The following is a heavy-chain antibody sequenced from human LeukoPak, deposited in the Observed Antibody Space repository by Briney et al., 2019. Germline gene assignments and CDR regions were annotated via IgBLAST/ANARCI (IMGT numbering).Heavy chain of an antibody. V-gene: IGHV3-48*02. CDR2: ISSSSSAI. CDR1: GFTFSSYS. CDR3: ASHYDILTGSNRFDY. D-gene: IGHD3-9*01. J-gene: IGHJ4*02. Sequence: PGGSLRLSCAASGFTFSSYSMNWVRQAPGKGLEWVSYISSSSSAIYYADSVKGRFTISRDNVKNSLYLQMNSLRDEDTAVYYCASHYDILTGSNRFDYWGQGTLVTVSS.